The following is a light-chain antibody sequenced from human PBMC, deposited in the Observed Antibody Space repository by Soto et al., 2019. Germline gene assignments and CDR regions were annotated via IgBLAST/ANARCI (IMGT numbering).Light chain of an antibody. Sequence: DIVMTQSPDSLAVSLGERAAFNCKSSQSVLSTSNNKNYLGWYQQKSGQPPKLLIYWASTRESGVPDQFSGSGSGTDFTLTISSLQAEDVATYYCQHYYSIPWTFGQGTRVEIK. CDR3: QHYYSIPWT. V-gene: IGKV4-1*01. CDR1: QSVLSTSNNKNY. CDR2: WAS. J-gene: IGKJ1*01.